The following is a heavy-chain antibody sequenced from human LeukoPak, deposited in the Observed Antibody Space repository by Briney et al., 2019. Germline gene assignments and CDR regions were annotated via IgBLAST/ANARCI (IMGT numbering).Heavy chain of an antibody. CDR3: ARGYCSSTTCSIDY. CDR2: ISGSSNYK. V-gene: IGHV3-21*01. D-gene: IGHD2-2*01. J-gene: IGHJ4*02. Sequence: PGGSLRLSCAASGFTLSSYEMNWVRQAPGKGLEWVSCISGSSNYKYYADSVEGRLTISRDNAKNSLFLQMNSLRAEDTAVYYCARGYCSSTTCSIDYWGQGTLVTVSS. CDR1: GFTLSSYE.